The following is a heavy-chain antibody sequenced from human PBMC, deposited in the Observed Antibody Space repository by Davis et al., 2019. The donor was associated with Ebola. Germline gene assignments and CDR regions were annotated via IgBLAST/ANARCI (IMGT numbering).Heavy chain of an antibody. J-gene: IGHJ5*02. CDR1: GGSISSSGYY. D-gene: IGHD1-26*01. V-gene: IGHV4-31*03. CDR3: ARGKWGWFDP. CDR2: IYYSGST. Sequence: SETLSLTCTVSGGSISSSGYYWSWIRQHPGKGLEWIGYIYYSGSTYYNPSLKSRVTISVDTSKNQFSLTLSSVTAADTAVYYCARGKWGWFDPWGQGTLVTVSS.